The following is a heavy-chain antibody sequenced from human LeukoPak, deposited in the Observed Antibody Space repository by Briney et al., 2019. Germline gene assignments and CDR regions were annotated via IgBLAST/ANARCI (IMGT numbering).Heavy chain of an antibody. CDR3: ARDVPLKWELGGEDAFDI. D-gene: IGHD1-26*01. J-gene: IGHJ3*02. Sequence: ASVKVSCKASGYTFTSYGISWVRQAPRQGLEWMGWISAYNGNTNYAQKLQGRVTMTTDTSTSTAYMELRSLRSDDTAVYYCARDVPLKWELGGEDAFDIWGQGTMVTVSS. CDR1: GYTFTSYG. V-gene: IGHV1-18*01. CDR2: ISAYNGNT.